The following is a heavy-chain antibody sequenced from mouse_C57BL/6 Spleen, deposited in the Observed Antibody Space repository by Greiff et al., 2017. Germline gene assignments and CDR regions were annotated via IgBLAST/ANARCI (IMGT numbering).Heavy chain of an antibody. Sequence: QVQLQQPGAELVMPGASVKLSCKASGYTFTSYWMHWVKQRPGQGLEWIGEIDPSDSYTTYNQKFKGKSTLTVDKSSSTAYMQLSSLTSEDSAVYYWARRGKYYYGSSYVYFDVWGTGTTVTVSS. CDR1: GYTFTSYW. V-gene: IGHV1-69*01. CDR3: ARRGKYYYGSSYVYFDV. J-gene: IGHJ1*03. D-gene: IGHD1-1*01. CDR2: IDPSDSYT.